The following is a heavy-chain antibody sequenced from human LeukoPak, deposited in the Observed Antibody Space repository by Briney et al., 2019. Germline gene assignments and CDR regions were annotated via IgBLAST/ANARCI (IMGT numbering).Heavy chain of an antibody. V-gene: IGHV3-23*01. Sequence: GGSLRLSCVASGCTFSIYAMSWVREAPGKGLEWVSVITGSGGSTYYADSVKGRFTMSRDNSKNTLYLQMNSLRAEDTAIYYCAKHLGDAFDIWGQGTMVTVSS. D-gene: IGHD3-16*01. CDR1: GCTFSIYA. CDR2: ITGSGGST. CDR3: AKHLGDAFDI. J-gene: IGHJ3*02.